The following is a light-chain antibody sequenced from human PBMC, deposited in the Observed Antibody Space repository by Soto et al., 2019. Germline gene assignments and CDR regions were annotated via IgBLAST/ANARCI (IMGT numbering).Light chain of an antibody. V-gene: IGKV3-20*01. CDR2: GAS. CDR1: QSVSSNY. Sequence: EIVLTQSPGTLSLSPGERATLSCRASQSVSSNYLAWYQQKPGQAPRLLIYGASSRATGIPDRFSGSGSGTDFTLTTSRLEPEDFAVYYCQQFGTSPPSTLGQGTRLEIK. J-gene: IGKJ5*01. CDR3: QQFGTSPPST.